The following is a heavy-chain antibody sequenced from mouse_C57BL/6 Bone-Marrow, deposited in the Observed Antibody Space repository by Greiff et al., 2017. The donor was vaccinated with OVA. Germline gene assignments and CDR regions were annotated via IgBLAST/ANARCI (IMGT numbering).Heavy chain of an antibody. CDR2: ISSSGST. D-gene: IGHD3-3*01. V-gene: IGHV3-4*01. CDR3: ARDARVGRYWYFDV. Sequence: EVQLQESGPALVKPSQTVSLTCTVTGYSITNGNHWWNWIRQVSGSKLEWIGYISSSGSTDSNPSPKSRISITRDTSKNQLFLQLNSVTTEDIATYYGARDARVGRYWYFDVWGTGTTVTVSS. CDR1: GYSITNGNHW. J-gene: IGHJ1*03.